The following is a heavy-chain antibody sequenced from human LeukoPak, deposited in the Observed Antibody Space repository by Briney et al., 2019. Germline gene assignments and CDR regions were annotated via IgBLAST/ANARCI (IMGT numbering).Heavy chain of an antibody. CDR2: MIPIFGTA. CDR1: GGTFSSYA. V-gene: IGHV1-69*01. D-gene: IGHD2-2*01. CDR3: AGAKDIVVVPAAPKTYYYYMDV. J-gene: IGHJ6*03. Sequence: SVKVSCKASGGTFSSYAISWVRQAPGQALEWMGGMIPIFGTANYAQKFQGRVTITADESTSTAYMELSSLRSEDTAVYYCAGAKDIVVVPAAPKTYYYYMDVWGKGTTVTVSS.